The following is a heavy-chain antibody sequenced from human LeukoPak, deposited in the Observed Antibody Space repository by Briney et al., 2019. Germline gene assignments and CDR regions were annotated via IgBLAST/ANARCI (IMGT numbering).Heavy chain of an antibody. D-gene: IGHD1-26*01. CDR3: ARDGRAELRSDAFDI. V-gene: IGHV3-30*04. CDR1: GFTFSSYA. J-gene: IGHJ3*02. Sequence: GGSLRLSCAASGFTFSSYAMHWVRQAPGKGLEWVAVISYDGSNKYYADSVKGRFTISRDNSKNTLYLQMNSLRAEDTAVYYCARDGRAELRSDAFDIWGRGTMVTVSS. CDR2: ISYDGSNK.